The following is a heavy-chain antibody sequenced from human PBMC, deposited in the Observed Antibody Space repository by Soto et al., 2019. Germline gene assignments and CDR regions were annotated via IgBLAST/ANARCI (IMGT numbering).Heavy chain of an antibody. V-gene: IGHV4-39*01. CDR3: ASLKANYAILTGFFDY. CDR1: GGSISSSSYY. D-gene: IGHD3-9*01. Sequence: QLQLQESGPGLVKPSETLSLMCTVSGGSISSSSYYWGWIRQPPGKGLEWIGRIYYSGSTYYNPSLKSRVTISVDTSKNQFSLKLSSVTAADTAVYYCASLKANYAILTGFFDYWGQGTLVTVSS. CDR2: IYYSGST. J-gene: IGHJ4*02.